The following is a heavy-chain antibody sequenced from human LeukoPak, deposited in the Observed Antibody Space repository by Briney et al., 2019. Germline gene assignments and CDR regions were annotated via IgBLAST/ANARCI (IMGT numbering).Heavy chain of an antibody. V-gene: IGHV1-2*02. CDR3: AREGGGDFTIFGVAGPYYFDY. CDR1: GYTFTGYY. D-gene: IGHD3-3*01. Sequence: ASVKVSCKASGYTFTGYYMHWVRQAPGQGLEWMGWINPNSGGTNYAQKFQGRVTMTRDTSISTAYMELSRLRSDDTAVYYCAREGGGDFTIFGVAGPYYFDYWGQGTLVTVSS. J-gene: IGHJ4*02. CDR2: INPNSGGT.